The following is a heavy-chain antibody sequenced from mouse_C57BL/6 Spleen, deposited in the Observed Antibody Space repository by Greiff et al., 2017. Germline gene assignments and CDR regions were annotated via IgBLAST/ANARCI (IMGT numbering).Heavy chain of an antibody. CDR3: ARSATTVVAQGFDV. J-gene: IGHJ1*03. CDR2: IYPRSGNT. D-gene: IGHD1-1*01. V-gene: IGHV1-81*01. Sequence: QVQLQQSGAELARPGASVKLSCKASGYTFTSYGISWVKQRTGQGLEWIGEIYPRSGNTYYNETFKGKATLTADKSSSTAYMELRSLTSEDSAVYICARSATTVVAQGFDVWGTGTTVTVSS. CDR1: GYTFTSYG.